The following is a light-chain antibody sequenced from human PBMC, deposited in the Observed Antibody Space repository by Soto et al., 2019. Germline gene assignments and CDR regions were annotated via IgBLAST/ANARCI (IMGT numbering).Light chain of an antibody. CDR2: GAS. V-gene: IGKV3-20*01. Sequence: EIVLTQSPGTLSLSPGERATLSCRASQSVSSNNLAWYQQRPGQAPRVVIYGASTRATGIPERFSGSGSGTDFTLTISRLEPEDFAVCYCQQYGRSPFTFGPGTKVDIK. CDR1: QSVSSNN. CDR3: QQYGRSPFT. J-gene: IGKJ3*01.